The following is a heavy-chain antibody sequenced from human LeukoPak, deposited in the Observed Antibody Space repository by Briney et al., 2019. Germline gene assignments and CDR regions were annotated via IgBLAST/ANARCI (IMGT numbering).Heavy chain of an antibody. V-gene: IGHV3-23*01. Sequence: GGSLRLSCAASGFTFSSYAMGWVRQAPGKGLEWVSGISGTGGSTYYADSVKGRFTISRDNSKNTLYLQMNSLRAEDTAVYYCARGLIHLGVWGQGAMVTVTS. CDR1: GFTFSSYA. J-gene: IGHJ3*01. CDR2: ISGTGGST. CDR3: ARGLIHLGV. D-gene: IGHD5-18*01.